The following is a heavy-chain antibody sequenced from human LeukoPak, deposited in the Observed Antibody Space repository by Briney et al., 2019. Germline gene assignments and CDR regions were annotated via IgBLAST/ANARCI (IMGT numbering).Heavy chain of an antibody. J-gene: IGHJ4*02. D-gene: IGHD6-25*01. CDR3: AREVAAPKRGDCFDY. Sequence: PSETLSLTCAVYGGSFSGYFWNWIRQPPGKGLEWIGDINHSGSTNYNPSLKSRVTISVDTSKNQFSLRLTSVTAADTAVYYCAREVAAPKRGDCFDYWGQGTLVTVSS. CDR2: INHSGST. V-gene: IGHV4-34*01. CDR1: GGSFSGYF.